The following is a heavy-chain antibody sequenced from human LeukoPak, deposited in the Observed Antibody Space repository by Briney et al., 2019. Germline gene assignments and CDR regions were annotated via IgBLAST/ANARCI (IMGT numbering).Heavy chain of an antibody. CDR1: GFTFSSYA. CDR2: ISGGGGST. Sequence: GGSLRLSCAASGFTFSSYAMSWVRQAPEKGLEWVSAISGGGGSTYYADSVKGRFTISRDNSKNTLYLQMNSLRAEDTAVYYCAKELAIAAAGTTIWYFDLWGRGTLVTVSS. D-gene: IGHD6-13*01. J-gene: IGHJ2*01. V-gene: IGHV3-23*01. CDR3: AKELAIAAAGTTIWYFDL.